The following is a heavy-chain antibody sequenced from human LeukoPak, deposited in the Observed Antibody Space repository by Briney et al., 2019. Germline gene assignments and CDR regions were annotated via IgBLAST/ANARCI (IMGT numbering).Heavy chain of an antibody. J-gene: IGHJ4*02. D-gene: IGHD5-18*01. CDR3: ARARGTAMVFDY. CDR2: IYYSGST. Sequence: PSETLSLTCTVSGGSISSSSYYWGWIRQPPGKGLEWIGSIYYSGSTYYNPSLKSRVTISVDTSKNQFSLKLNSVTAADTAVYYCARARGTAMVFDYWGQGTLVTVSS. CDR1: GGSISSSSYY. V-gene: IGHV4-39*07.